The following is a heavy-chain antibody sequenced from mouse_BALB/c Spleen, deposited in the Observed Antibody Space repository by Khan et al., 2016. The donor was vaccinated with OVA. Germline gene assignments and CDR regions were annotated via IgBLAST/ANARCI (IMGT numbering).Heavy chain of an antibody. CDR1: GYTFTSYY. D-gene: IGHD1-1*02. J-gene: IGHJ3*01. CDR3: TRSEYGAFAY. Sequence: QVQLKQSGAELVKPGASVRLSCKASGYTFTSYYLYWVKQRPGQGLEWIGDINPNNGVTNFNEKFKNKATLTADKSSSTAYMQLSSLTSEDSAVYYCTRSEYGAFAYWGQGTLVTVSA. V-gene: IGHV1S81*02. CDR2: INPNNGVT.